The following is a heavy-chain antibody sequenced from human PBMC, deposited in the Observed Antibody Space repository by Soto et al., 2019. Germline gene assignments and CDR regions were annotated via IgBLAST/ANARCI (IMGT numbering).Heavy chain of an antibody. CDR1: GFTFSNYA. CDR3: ARDLGHCSGGRCSSSPIGY. V-gene: IGHV3-30*03. D-gene: IGHD2-15*01. Sequence: QVQLVESGGGVVQPGRSLRLSCAASGFTFSNYAMHWVRQAPGKGLEWVAVMSYDGSNKYYADSVKGRFTISRDNSKNTLHLQIDSLRAEDMAVYYCARDLGHCSGGRCSSSPIGYWGQGTLVTVSS. J-gene: IGHJ4*02. CDR2: MSYDGSNK.